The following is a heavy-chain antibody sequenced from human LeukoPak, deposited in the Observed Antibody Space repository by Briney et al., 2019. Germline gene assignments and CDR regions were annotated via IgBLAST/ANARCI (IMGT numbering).Heavy chain of an antibody. Sequence: GGSLRLSCAASGISFWRHAMNWVRQAPGKGLEWVSGIYGAATATYYADSVKGRFTISRDNSKNTVWLQMNSLRAEDTAVYYCARAAGKKYFQHWGQGTLVTVSS. J-gene: IGHJ1*01. CDR2: IYGAATAT. CDR3: ARAAGKKYFQH. D-gene: IGHD6-13*01. V-gene: IGHV3-23*01. CDR1: GISFWRHA.